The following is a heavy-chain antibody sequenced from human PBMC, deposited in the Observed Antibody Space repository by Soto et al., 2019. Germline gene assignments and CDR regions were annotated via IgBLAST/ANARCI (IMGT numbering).Heavy chain of an antibody. Sequence: EMQLVESGGAVVQPGRSLRLSCVASGFTFEDYPMHWVRQAPGKGLEWVSHITWNSVNIGYADSVKGRFTVSRDNAKNSLYLQMDSLTPEDTGLYYCARRRRTSWGMDVWGQGTTVTVSS. J-gene: IGHJ6*02. CDR3: ARRRRTSWGMDV. CDR2: ITWNSVNI. CDR1: GFTFEDYP. V-gene: IGHV3-9*01. D-gene: IGHD3-16*01.